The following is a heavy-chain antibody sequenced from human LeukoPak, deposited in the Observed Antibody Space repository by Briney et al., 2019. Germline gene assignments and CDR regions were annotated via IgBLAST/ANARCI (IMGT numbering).Heavy chain of an antibody. CDR1: GGSFSGYY. D-gene: IGHD6-13*01. J-gene: IGHJ5*02. Sequence: SETLSLTCAVYGGSFSGYYWSWIRQPPGKGLEWIGEINHSGSTNYNPPLKSRVTISVDTSKNQFSLKLSSVTAADTAVYYCAREGHRSSSWYRSHWFDPWGQGTLVTVSS. CDR3: AREGHRSSSWYRSHWFDP. V-gene: IGHV4-34*01. CDR2: INHSGST.